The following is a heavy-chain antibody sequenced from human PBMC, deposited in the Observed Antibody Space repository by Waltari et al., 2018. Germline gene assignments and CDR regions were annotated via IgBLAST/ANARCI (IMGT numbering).Heavy chain of an antibody. CDR3: ARQGGWTFDI. J-gene: IGHJ3*02. D-gene: IGHD2-15*01. CDR1: GFCLRDYW. V-gene: IGHV3-7*01. Sequence: EVQMVESGGGLVQPGGSLRLSWVGRGFCLRDYWMSWVRQAPGRGLEWLGNIKGDGTETSYVDSVKGRFIISRDNARNTLFLQMNNLGAGDTAVFYCARQGGWTFDIWGQGTVVTVSS. CDR2: IKGDGTET.